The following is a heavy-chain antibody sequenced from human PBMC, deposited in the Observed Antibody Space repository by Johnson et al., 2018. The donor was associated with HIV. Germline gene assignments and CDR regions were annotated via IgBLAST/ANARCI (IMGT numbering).Heavy chain of an antibody. CDR1: GFTFSSFG. Sequence: QMQLVESGGGVVQPGRSLRLSCATSGFTFSSFGMHWVRQAPGKGLEWVAFLRYDGTNKNYGDSVKGRFTISRDNSKNTLFLQMNSLRTEDTALYYCAKSRGGYSYGYDAFDIWGQGTMVTVSS. V-gene: IGHV3-30*02. J-gene: IGHJ3*02. D-gene: IGHD5-18*01. CDR2: LRYDGTNK. CDR3: AKSRGGYSYGYDAFDI.